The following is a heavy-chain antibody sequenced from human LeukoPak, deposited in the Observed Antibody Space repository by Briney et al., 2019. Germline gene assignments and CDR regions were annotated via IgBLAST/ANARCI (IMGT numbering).Heavy chain of an antibody. CDR1: GFTFSTYS. V-gene: IGHV3-21*04. D-gene: IGHD3-10*01. CDR3: ARGKHITYYFDY. CDR2: ISSSSSYI. J-gene: IGHJ4*02. Sequence: GGSLRLSCAASGFTFSTYSMNWVRQAPGKGLEWVSSISSSSSYIYYADSVKGRFTISRDNAKNSLYLQMNSLRAEDTALYYCARGKHITYYFDYWGQGTLVTVSS.